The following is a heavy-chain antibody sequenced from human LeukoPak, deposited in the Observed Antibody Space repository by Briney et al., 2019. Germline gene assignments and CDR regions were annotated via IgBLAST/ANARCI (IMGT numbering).Heavy chain of an antibody. D-gene: IGHD6-19*01. Sequence: GGFLRLSCAPSGFTFSAYTMSWVRQAPGKGLEWVSYISSGATSIYYADSVKGRFTISRDNAKDSLYLQMNSLRAEDTAVYYCAKVGDGGWYFDYLGQGTLVTVSS. V-gene: IGHV3-48*04. CDR3: AKVGDGGWYFDY. CDR2: ISSGATSI. CDR1: GFTFSAYT. J-gene: IGHJ4*02.